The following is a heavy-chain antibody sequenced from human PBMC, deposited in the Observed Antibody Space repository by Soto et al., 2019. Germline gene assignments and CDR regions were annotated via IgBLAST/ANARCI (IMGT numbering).Heavy chain of an antibody. CDR2: INTDGSST. V-gene: IGHV3-74*01. Sequence: WGALRLSCAYSGFSFSSYWMHWVRQGPGKGLVWVSRINTDGSSTNYADSVRGRFTISRDNAKNTVYLQMNSLRAEDTAVYYRARSPGGYYIDWGQGTMVTVSS. CDR3: ARSPGGYYID. J-gene: IGHJ3*01. CDR1: GFSFSSYW. D-gene: IGHD3-9*01.